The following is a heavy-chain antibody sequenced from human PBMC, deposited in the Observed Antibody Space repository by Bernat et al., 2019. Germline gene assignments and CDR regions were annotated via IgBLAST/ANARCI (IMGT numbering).Heavy chain of an antibody. CDR1: GFTFSNAW. CDR3: AKVWIAVAGTEWYFDL. CDR2: IKSKTDGGTT. D-gene: IGHD6-19*01. Sequence: EVQLVESGGGLVKPGGSLRLSCAASGFTFSNAWMSWVRQAPGKGLEWVGRIKSKTDGGTTDYAAPVKGRFTISRDDSKNTLYLQMNSLRAEDTAVYYCAKVWIAVAGTEWYFDLWGRGTLVTVSS. V-gene: IGHV3-15*01. J-gene: IGHJ2*01.